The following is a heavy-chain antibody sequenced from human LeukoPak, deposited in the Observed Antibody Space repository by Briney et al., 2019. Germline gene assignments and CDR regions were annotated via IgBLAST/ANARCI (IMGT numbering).Heavy chain of an antibody. V-gene: IGHV3-30*18. Sequence: GGSLRLSCAASGFTFSSYGMHWVRQAPGKGLEWVAVISYDGSNKYYADSVKGRFTISRDNAKNSLYLQMNSLRAEDTALYYCAKASDSSGSGSYFDYWGQGTLVTVSS. CDR3: AKASDSSGSGSYFDY. J-gene: IGHJ4*02. CDR1: GFTFSSYG. D-gene: IGHD6-19*01. CDR2: ISYDGSNK.